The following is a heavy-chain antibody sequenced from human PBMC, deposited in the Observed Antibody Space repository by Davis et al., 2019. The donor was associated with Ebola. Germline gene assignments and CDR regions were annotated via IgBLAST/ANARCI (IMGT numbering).Heavy chain of an antibody. Sequence: GESLKISCHGSGYSFTSYWISWVRQMPGKGLEWMGRIDPSDSYTNYSPSFQGHVTISADKSISTAYLQWSSLKASDTAMYYCARALWFGELEGSYYYYGMDVWGQGTTVTVSS. V-gene: IGHV5-10-1*01. CDR2: IDPSDSYT. CDR1: GYSFTSYW. J-gene: IGHJ6*02. D-gene: IGHD3-10*01. CDR3: ARALWFGELEGSYYYYGMDV.